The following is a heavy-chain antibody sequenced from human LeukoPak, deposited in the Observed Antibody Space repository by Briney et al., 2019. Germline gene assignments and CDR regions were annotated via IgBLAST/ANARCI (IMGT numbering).Heavy chain of an antibody. D-gene: IGHD5-18*01. CDR2: ISYDGSNK. J-gene: IGHJ6*02. CDR1: GFTFSSYG. Sequence: GGSLRLSCAASGFTFSSYGMHWVRQAPGKGLEWVAVISYDGSNKYYADSVKGRFTISRDNSKNTLYLQMNSLRAEDTAVYYCAKEVPGYSYGYGMDVWGQGTTATVSS. V-gene: IGHV3-30*18. CDR3: AKEVPGYSYGYGMDV.